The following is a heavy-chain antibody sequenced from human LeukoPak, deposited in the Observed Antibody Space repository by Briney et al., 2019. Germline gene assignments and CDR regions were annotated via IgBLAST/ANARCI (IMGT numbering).Heavy chain of an antibody. J-gene: IGHJ4*02. CDR1: GGSISSYY. V-gene: IGHV4-59*03. CDR2: IDYTRDT. D-gene: IGHD3-22*01. Sequence: SETLSLICTVSGGSISSYYWSWIRQPPGKGLEWFGNIDYTRDTNYNPSLRSRVTILVDKSKNQFSLNLNSVTAADTAVYYCARNGPHYYDKSGYLDSWGQGTLVTVSS. CDR3: ARNGPHYYDKSGYLDS.